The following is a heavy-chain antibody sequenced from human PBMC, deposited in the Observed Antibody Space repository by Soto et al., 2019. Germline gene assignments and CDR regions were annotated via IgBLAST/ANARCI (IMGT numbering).Heavy chain of an antibody. V-gene: IGHV4-31*03. D-gene: IGHD1-26*01. CDR1: GGSVSSSSYY. CDR2: IYYSGST. Sequence: SETLSLTCTVSGGSVSSSSYYWGWVRQHPGKGLEWIGNIYYSGSTYYNPSLKSRVTISVDTSKNQFSLKLSSVTAADTAVYYCASGSYYYYYGMDVWAQGTTVTVSS. J-gene: IGHJ6*02. CDR3: ASGSYYYYYGMDV.